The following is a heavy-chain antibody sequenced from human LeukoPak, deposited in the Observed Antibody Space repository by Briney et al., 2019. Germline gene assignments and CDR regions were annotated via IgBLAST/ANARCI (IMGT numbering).Heavy chain of an antibody. J-gene: IGHJ4*02. CDR3: TTRPRY. CDR2: IKSKTDDGTT. V-gene: IGHV3-15*01. Sequence: GGSLRLSCVVSGLTFSNVWMSWVRQAPGKGLEWVGRIKSKTDDGTTDYAVPVKGRFTISRDDSKNTLFLQMNNLKTEDTAVYYCTTRPRYWGQGTLVTVSS. CDR1: GLTFSNVW.